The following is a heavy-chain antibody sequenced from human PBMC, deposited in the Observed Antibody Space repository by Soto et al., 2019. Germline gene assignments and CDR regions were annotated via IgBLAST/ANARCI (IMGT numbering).Heavy chain of an antibody. Sequence: GGSLRLSCAASGFPFSSYSMNWVRPAPGKGLEWVSYISSSSSTIYYADSVKGRFTISRDNAKNSLYLQMNSLRDEDTAVYYRASELAALNWFDPWGQGTLVTVSS. CDR2: ISSSSSTI. CDR3: ASELAALNWFDP. CDR1: GFPFSSYS. J-gene: IGHJ5*02. V-gene: IGHV3-48*02. D-gene: IGHD1-1*01.